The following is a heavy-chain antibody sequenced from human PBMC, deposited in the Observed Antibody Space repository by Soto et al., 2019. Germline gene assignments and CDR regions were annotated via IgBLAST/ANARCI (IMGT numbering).Heavy chain of an antibody. CDR1: GFTFSSYS. Sequence: TGGSLRLSCAASGFTFSSYSLIWVRPAPGEGLGWVSAISGSGGSTYYADSVKGRVTISRDNSKNTLYLQMNSLRAEDTAGYYWAKGMDRHDILPGTSDYWVQETLVTVSS. CDR2: ISGSGGST. D-gene: IGHD3-9*01. J-gene: IGHJ4*02. V-gene: IGHV3-23*01. CDR3: AKGMDRHDILPGTSDY.